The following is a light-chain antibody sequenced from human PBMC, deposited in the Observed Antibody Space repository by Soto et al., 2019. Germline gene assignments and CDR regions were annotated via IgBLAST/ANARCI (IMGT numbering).Light chain of an antibody. Sequence: EMVLTQSPGTLSWSRLGSAALSCMASRSLDSGQLAWYQQKVGRAPRLLIHDAFMRATGIPDRFSGSGSGTDFTLTIARLEPEDFAVYYCQQYGDSPRTFGQGTRLEIK. V-gene: IGKV3-20*01. J-gene: IGKJ5*01. CDR1: RSLDSGQ. CDR2: DAF. CDR3: QQYGDSPRT.